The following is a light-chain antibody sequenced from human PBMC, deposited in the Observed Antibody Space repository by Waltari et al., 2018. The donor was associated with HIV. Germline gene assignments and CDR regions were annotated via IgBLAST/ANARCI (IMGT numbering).Light chain of an antibody. CDR3: SLYTGTTNVL. CDR2: EVN. CDR1: SSDVGSYNR. Sequence: QSSVTQPSSVYGSPGQSVSISGTGSSSDVGSYNRVSWYQQPPGTAPKLIIYEVNNRPSGVPDRFSGSQSGNTASLTISGLQAEDEADYYCSLYTGTTNVLFGGGTKLTVL. J-gene: IGLJ2*01. V-gene: IGLV2-18*01.